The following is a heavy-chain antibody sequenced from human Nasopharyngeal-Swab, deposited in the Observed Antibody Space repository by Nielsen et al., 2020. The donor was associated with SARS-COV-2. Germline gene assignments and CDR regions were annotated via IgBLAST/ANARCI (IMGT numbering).Heavy chain of an antibody. Sequence: SETLSLTCTYTGASFTGIFWNWVRQPPGKGLEWIGDVSNSGTATYNPSLTCRVTISLETACSQFSLRLSSLSDANTTVFFLARGGQDNALDVWDQGTKVAVSS. J-gene: IGHJ6*02. CDR1: GASFTGIF. D-gene: IGHD1-1*01. CDR2: VSNSGTA. CDR3: ARGGQDNALDV. V-gene: IGHV4-34*01.